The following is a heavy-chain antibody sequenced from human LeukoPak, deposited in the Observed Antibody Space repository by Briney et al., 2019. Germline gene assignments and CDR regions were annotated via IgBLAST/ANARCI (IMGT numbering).Heavy chain of an antibody. CDR3: ARGGAAAGKRGHQYYFDY. V-gene: IGHV1-46*01. CDR2: INPSGGST. D-gene: IGHD6-13*01. J-gene: IGHJ4*02. Sequence: ASVKVSCKASGYTFTSYYMHWVRQAPGQGLEWMGIINPSGGSTSYAQKFQGRVTMTRDTSISTAYMELSRLRSDDTAVYYCARGGAAAGKRGHQYYFDYWGQGTLVTVSS. CDR1: GYTFTSYY.